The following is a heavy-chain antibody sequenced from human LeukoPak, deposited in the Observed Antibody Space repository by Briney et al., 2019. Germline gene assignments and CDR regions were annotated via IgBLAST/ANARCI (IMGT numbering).Heavy chain of an antibody. D-gene: IGHD5-24*01. CDR1: GFVFNSYE. V-gene: IGHV3-48*03. J-gene: IGHJ4*02. CDR3: ARSLGPTKPFDS. Sequence: PGGSLRLSCVASGFVFNSYEMSWVRQAPGKGLEWLSYITGRGNTIYYADSVRGRFTISRDNAKLSLYLQMNTLRAEDTAIYYCARSLGPTKPFDSWGKGTPVTVSS. CDR2: ITGRGNTI.